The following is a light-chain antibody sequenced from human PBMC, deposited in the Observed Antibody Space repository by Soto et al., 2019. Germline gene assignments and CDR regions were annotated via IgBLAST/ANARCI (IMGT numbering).Light chain of an antibody. Sequence: EIVLTQSPATLSLSPGERATLSCGASQSFSTNYLAWYQQKPGLAPRLLIYDASSRATGISDRFSGSGSGTDFTLTISSLEPEDFAVYYCQQYGTSPRFGGGTKVDI. CDR1: QSFSTNY. V-gene: IGKV3D-20*01. CDR3: QQYGTSPR. CDR2: DAS. J-gene: IGKJ4*02.